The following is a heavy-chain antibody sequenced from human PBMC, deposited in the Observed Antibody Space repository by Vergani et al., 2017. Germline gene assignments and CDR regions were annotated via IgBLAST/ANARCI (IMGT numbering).Heavy chain of an antibody. J-gene: IGHJ5*02. CDR3: AKDLRIAATGKNWFDP. CDR1: GFTFSSYG. CDR2: ISYDGSNK. D-gene: IGHD6-13*01. V-gene: IGHV3-30*18. Sequence: VQLLESGGGVVQPGRSLRLSCAASGFTFSSYGMHWVRQAPGKGLEWVAVISYDGSNKYYADSVKGRFTISRDNSKNTLYLQMNSLRAEDTAVYYCAKDLRIAATGKNWFDPWGQGTLVTVSS.